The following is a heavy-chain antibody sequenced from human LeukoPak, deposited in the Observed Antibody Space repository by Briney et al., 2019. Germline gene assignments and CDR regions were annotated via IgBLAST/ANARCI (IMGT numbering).Heavy chain of an antibody. V-gene: IGHV3-53*01. CDR1: GFSVSDYY. D-gene: IGHD2-15*01. Sequence: GGSLRLSCAASGFSVSDYYMNWVRQAPGKGLEWVSFIYSDGRTYYADFVKGRFTISRDNSRNTLYLQMNSLRVEDTAVYYCARDDIPVIWGQGTLVTVSS. J-gene: IGHJ4*02. CDR3: ARDDIPVI. CDR2: IYSDGRT.